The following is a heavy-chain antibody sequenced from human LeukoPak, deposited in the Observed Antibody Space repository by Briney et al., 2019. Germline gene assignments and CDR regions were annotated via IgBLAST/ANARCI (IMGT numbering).Heavy chain of an antibody. Sequence: ASVKVSCKASGGTFSRYAISWVRQASGQGLEWMGGIIPIFGTANYAQKFQGRVTVTADESTSTAYMELSSLRSDDTAVYYCAVVVVVPAAMERREFDYWGQGTLVTVSS. CDR1: GGTFSRYA. CDR2: IIPIFGTA. CDR3: AVVVVVPAAMERREFDY. V-gene: IGHV1-69*13. D-gene: IGHD2-2*01. J-gene: IGHJ4*02.